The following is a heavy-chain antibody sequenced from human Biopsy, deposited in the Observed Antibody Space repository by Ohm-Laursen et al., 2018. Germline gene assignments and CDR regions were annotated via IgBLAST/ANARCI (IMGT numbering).Heavy chain of an antibody. CDR1: GDSISSSTYY. CDR3: AQTRNDYGGLYFDY. J-gene: IGHJ4*02. V-gene: IGHV4-39*01. D-gene: IGHD4/OR15-4a*01. Sequence: GTLSLTCSVSGDSISSSTYYWGWIRQPPGKGLEWIGTIRNTYFRTSLKSRATMSLNTTKNQFSLKLGSFTAADTGVYYCAQTRNDYGGLYFDYWGRGTLVTVSS. CDR2: IRNT.